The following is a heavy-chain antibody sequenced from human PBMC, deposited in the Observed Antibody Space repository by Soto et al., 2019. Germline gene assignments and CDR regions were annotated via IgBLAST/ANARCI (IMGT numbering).Heavy chain of an antibody. CDR3: AKDSVDIVVVVAAYYYYYYMDV. D-gene: IGHD2-15*01. V-gene: IGHV3-30*18. CDR2: ISYDGSNK. J-gene: IGHJ6*03. Sequence: QVQLVESGGGVVQPGRSLRLSCAASGFTFSSYGMHWVRQAPGKGLEWVAVISYDGSNKYYADSVKGRFTISRDNSKKPLYLQMNSLRAEDTAVYYCAKDSVDIVVVVAAYYYYYYMDVWGKGTTVTVSS. CDR1: GFTFSSYG.